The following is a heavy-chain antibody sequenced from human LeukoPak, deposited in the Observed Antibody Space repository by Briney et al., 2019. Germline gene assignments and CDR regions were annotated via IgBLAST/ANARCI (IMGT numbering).Heavy chain of an antibody. CDR3: ARDLEGYHYGSGNYPQ. J-gene: IGHJ4*02. CDR1: GYTFTGYY. Sequence: APVKVSCKASGYTFTGYYIHWLRQAPGQGLEWMGFINPNSGGTNYAQKFQGRVTMTRDTSFSTAYMELSSLTSDDTAVYYCARDLEGYHYGSGNYPQWGQGTLITVSS. D-gene: IGHD3-10*01. V-gene: IGHV1-2*02. CDR2: INPNSGGT.